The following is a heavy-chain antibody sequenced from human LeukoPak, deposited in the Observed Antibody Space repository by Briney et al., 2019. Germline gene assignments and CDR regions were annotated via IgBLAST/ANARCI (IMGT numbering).Heavy chain of an antibody. V-gene: IGHV1-69*01. CDR1: GGTFSSYA. Sequence: ASVKVSCKASGGTFSSYAISWVRQAPAQGLKWMGGIIPIFGTANYAQKFQGRVTITADESTSTAYMELSSLRSEDTAVYYCASGDYRIAAAGTYYFDYWGQGTLVTVSS. J-gene: IGHJ4*02. D-gene: IGHD6-13*01. CDR2: IIPIFGTA. CDR3: ASGDYRIAAAGTYYFDY.